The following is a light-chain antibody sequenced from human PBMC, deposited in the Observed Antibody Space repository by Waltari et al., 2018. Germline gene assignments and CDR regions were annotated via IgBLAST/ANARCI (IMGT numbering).Light chain of an antibody. CDR2: WAS. CDR3: QQCYTVTYT. Sequence: EIVLTQSPDSLAVSLGGRATTNCKSSQSLVFSSNNKNYLGWYQQKPGQPPKLLLTWASSREARVPDRISGSGSAADFTLTIRSLQDEDVADYYRQQCYTVTYTFGQGTKLEIK. J-gene: IGKJ2*01. V-gene: IGKV4-1*01. CDR1: QSLVFSSNNKNY.